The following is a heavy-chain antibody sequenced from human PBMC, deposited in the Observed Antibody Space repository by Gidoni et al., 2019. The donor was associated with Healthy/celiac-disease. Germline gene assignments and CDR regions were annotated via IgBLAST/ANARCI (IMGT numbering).Heavy chain of an antibody. CDR3: ARGDRVLGIAVAAMFYFDY. J-gene: IGHJ4*02. D-gene: IGHD6-19*01. V-gene: IGHV1-2*04. CDR2: INPSSGGT. CDR1: GYTFTGAS. Sequence: QVQLVQSGAEVKKPGASVKVSCKASGYTFTGASMYWEREAPGQGLERMGWINPSSGGTNYAQKFQGWVTMTRDTSISTAYMELSRLRSDDTAVYYCARGDRVLGIAVAAMFYFDYWGQGTLVTVSS.